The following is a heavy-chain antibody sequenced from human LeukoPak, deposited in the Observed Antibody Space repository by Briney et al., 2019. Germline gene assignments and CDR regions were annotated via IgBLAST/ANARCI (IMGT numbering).Heavy chain of an antibody. J-gene: IGHJ5*02. D-gene: IGHD3-16*02. CDR3: ARELTGGYDYVWGSYRYNWFDP. V-gene: IGHV1-3*01. CDR1: GYTFTSYA. Sequence: GASVKVSCKASGYTFTSYAMHWVRQAPGQRLERMGWINAGNGNTKYSQKFQGRVTITRDTSASTVYMELSSLRSEDTAVYYCARELTGGYDYVWGSYRYNWFDPWGQGTLVTVSS. CDR2: INAGNGNT.